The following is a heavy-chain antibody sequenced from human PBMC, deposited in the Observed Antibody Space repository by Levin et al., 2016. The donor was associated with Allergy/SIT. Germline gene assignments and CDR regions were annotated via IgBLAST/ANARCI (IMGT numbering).Heavy chain of an antibody. Sequence: GESLKISCKGSGYSFTSYWIGWVRQMPGKGLEWMGIIYPGDSDTRYSPSFQGQVTISADKSISTAYLQWSSLKASDTAMYYCARTDYGGIVQDWDFDLWGRGTLVTVSS. CDR1: GYSFTSYW. D-gene: IGHD4-23*01. CDR2: IYPGDSDT. V-gene: IGHV5-51*01. CDR3: ARTDYGGIVQDWDFDL. J-gene: IGHJ2*01.